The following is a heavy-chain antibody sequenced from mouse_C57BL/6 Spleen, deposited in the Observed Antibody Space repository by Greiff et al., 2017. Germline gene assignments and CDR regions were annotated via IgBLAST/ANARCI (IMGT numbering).Heavy chain of an antibody. CDR3: ARDAGNWALYWYFDV. J-gene: IGHJ1*03. D-gene: IGHD4-1*01. Sequence: EVNVVESGGGLVQSGRSLRLSCATSGFTFSDFYMEWVRQAPGKGLEWIAASRNKANDYTTEYSASVKGRFIVSRDTSQSILYLQMNALRAEDTAIYYCARDAGNWALYWYFDVWGTGTTVTVSS. CDR1: GFTFSDFY. CDR2: SRNKANDYTT. V-gene: IGHV7-1*01.